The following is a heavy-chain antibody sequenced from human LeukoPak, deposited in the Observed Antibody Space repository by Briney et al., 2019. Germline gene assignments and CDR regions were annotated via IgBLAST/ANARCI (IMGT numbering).Heavy chain of an antibody. J-gene: IGHJ6*02. CDR1: GYTFTGYY. D-gene: IGHD2-2*01. V-gene: IGHV1-2*02. Sequence: GASVKVSCKASGYTFTGYYMHWVRQAPGQGLEWTGWINPNSGGTNYAQKFQGRVTMTRDTSISTAYMELSRLRSDDTAVYYCARDWSLVVVPAAMASRHYYYYYGMDVWGQGTTVTVSS. CDR3: ARDWSLVVVPAAMASRHYYYYYGMDV. CDR2: INPNSGGT.